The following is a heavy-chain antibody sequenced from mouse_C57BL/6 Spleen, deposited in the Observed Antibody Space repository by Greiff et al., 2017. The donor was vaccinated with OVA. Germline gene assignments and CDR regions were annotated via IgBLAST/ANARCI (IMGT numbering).Heavy chain of an antibody. Sequence: QVQLKQPGAELVKPGASVKLSCKASGYTFTSYWMQWVKQRPGQGLEWIGEIDPSDSYTNYNQKFKGKATLTVDTSSSTAYMQLSSLTSEDSAVYYCARDLGPMDYWGQGTSVTVSS. V-gene: IGHV1-50*01. D-gene: IGHD4-1*01. CDR1: GYTFTSYW. J-gene: IGHJ4*01. CDR2: IDPSDSYT. CDR3: ARDLGPMDY.